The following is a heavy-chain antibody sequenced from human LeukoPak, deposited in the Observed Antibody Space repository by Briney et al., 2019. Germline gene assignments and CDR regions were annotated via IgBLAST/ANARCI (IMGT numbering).Heavy chain of an antibody. D-gene: IGHD2/OR15-2a*01. V-gene: IGHV1-8*01. CDR1: GYTFTSYD. CDR3: ARGKTSQNIVTRKTYNWFDP. CDR2: MNPNSGNT. J-gene: IGHJ5*02. Sequence: GASVTVSCTASGYTFTSYDITWVRQASGQGLEWMGWMNPNSGNTDYAQKFQGRVTITRNTSISTAYMALSSLRSEDTAVYYCARGKTSQNIVTRKTYNWFDPWGQGTLVTVSS.